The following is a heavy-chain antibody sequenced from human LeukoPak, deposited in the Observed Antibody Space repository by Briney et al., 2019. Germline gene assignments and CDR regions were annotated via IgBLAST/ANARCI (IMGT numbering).Heavy chain of an antibody. CDR3: ARVGDSSGNPLDY. J-gene: IGHJ4*02. Sequence: GASVKVSCKASGYTFTGYYMHWVRQAPGQGLEWMGRINPNSGGTNYAQKFQGRVTMTRDTSISTAYMELSRLRSDDTAVYYCARVGDSSGNPLDYWGQGTLVTVSP. CDR1: GYTFTGYY. D-gene: IGHD3-22*01. CDR2: INPNSGGT. V-gene: IGHV1-2*06.